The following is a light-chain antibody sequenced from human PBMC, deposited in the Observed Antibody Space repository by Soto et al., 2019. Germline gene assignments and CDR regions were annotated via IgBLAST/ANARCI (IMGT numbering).Light chain of an antibody. V-gene: IGLV2-8*01. CDR3: SSYVGTNSYV. CDR1: SSDVGGYNY. CDR2: EVY. Sequence: QSVLTQPPSASGSPGHSVTITCTGTSSDVGGYNYVSWYQHHPGKAPKLIIYEVYKRPSGVPDRFSGSKSGNTAALTVSGLQAEDEADYYCSSYVGTNSYVFGTGTKVTVL. J-gene: IGLJ1*01.